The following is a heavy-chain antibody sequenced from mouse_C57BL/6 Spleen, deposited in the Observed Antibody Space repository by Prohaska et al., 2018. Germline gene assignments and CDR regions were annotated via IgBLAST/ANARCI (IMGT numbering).Heavy chain of an antibody. J-gene: IGHJ2*01. Sequence: SVKISYKSSGYTFTYYYMNRVKKSHGKSLEWIGDINPNNGGTSYNQKFKGKATLTVDKSSSTAYMELRRLTSEESVVYYFARRSYGSSPVDYSGLGATLTVSS. CDR3: ARRSYGSSPVDY. CDR2: INPNNGGT. V-gene: IGHV1-26*01. D-gene: IGHD1-1*01. CDR1: GYTFTYYY.